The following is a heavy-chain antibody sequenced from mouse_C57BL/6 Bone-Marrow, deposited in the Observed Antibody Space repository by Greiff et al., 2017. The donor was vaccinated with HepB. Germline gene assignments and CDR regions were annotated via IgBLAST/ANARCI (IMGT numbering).Heavy chain of an antibody. V-gene: IGHV5-9-1*02. CDR3: TREVYGRRYFDY. D-gene: IGHD1-1*01. Sequence: EVQVVESGEGLVKPGGSLKLSCAASGFTFSSYAMSWVRQTPEKRLEWVAYISSGGDYIYYADTVKGRFTISRDNARNTLYLQMSSLKSEDTAMYYCTREVYGRRYFDYWGQGTTLTVSS. CDR2: ISSGGDYI. CDR1: GFTFSSYA. J-gene: IGHJ2*01.